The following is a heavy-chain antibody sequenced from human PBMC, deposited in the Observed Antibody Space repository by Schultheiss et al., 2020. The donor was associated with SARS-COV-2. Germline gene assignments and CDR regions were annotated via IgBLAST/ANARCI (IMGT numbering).Heavy chain of an antibody. V-gene: IGHV3-48*03. D-gene: IGHD6-19*01. CDR2: IRSAGNV. J-gene: IGHJ6*02. Sequence: GGSLRLSCATSGFSFSTYEMNWVRQAPGKGLEWISYIRSAGNVDYADSVQGRFTISRDNARNSLFLQMNSLRAEDTGVYYCAGRRPGYGSGWSWGPKPAYYNGLNVWGHGTTVTVSS. CDR1: GFSFSTYE. CDR3: AGRRPGYGSGWSWGPKPAYYNGLNV.